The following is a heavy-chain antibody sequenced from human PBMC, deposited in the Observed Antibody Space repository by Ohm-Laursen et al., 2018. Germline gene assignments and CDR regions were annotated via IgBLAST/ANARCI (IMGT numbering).Heavy chain of an antibody. CDR1: GFTFSSYA. J-gene: IGHJ3*02. CDR3: ASLGYCSGGSCLWAFDI. CDR2: ISGSGGST. D-gene: IGHD2-15*01. Sequence: SLRLSCAASGFTFSSYAMSWVRQAPGKGLAWVSAISGSGGSTYFADSVKGRFTISRDNSKNTLFLQMSSLRAEDTAVYYCASLGYCSGGSCLWAFDIWGQGTMVTVSS. V-gene: IGHV3-23*01.